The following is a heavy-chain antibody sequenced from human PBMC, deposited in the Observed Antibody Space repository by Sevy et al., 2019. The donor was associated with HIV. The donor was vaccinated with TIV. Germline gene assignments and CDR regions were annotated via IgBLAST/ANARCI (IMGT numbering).Heavy chain of an antibody. Sequence: GESLKISCKASGYTFTSYGISWVRQAPGQGLEWMGWISGYNANTNYAQKVQGRVTMTTDTSTSTAYMELRSLRSDDTAVYYCARDRNNYDSSGYPKGMDVWGQGTTVTVSS. J-gene: IGHJ6*02. CDR3: ARDRNNYDSSGYPKGMDV. CDR1: GYTFTSYG. V-gene: IGHV1-18*01. D-gene: IGHD3-22*01. CDR2: ISGYNANT.